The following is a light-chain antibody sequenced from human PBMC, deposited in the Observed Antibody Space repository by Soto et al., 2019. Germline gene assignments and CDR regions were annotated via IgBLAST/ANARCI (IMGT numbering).Light chain of an antibody. CDR2: GAS. V-gene: IGKV1-39*01. CDR3: QQTYSDIS. CDR1: QSISTY. J-gene: IGKJ4*01. Sequence: DVQMTQSPSSLSASVGDRITITCRASQSISTYLNWFQQKPGEPPRLLIYGASTLHDGVPSRFSGSGSGADFTITINGLQPEDFATHHCQQTYSDISFGGGTKV.